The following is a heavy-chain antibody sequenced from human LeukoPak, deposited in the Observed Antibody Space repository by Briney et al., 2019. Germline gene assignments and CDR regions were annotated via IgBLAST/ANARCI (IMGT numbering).Heavy chain of an antibody. V-gene: IGHV4-31*03. Sequence: PSQTLSLTCSVSGGSITSGGYYWNWVRQLPEKGLEWLGYISHSGYSYYNPSLKSRLTISADTSKDQFSLKLTSVTAADTAVYYCAKFGSDAFDIWGQGTMVTVSS. D-gene: IGHD3-10*01. CDR3: AKFGSDAFDI. J-gene: IGHJ3*02. CDR1: GGSITSGGYY. CDR2: ISHSGYS.